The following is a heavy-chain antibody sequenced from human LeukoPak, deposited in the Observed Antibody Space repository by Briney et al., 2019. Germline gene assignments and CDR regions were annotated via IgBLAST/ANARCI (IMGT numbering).Heavy chain of an antibody. V-gene: IGHV3-48*04. CDR1: GFTFSSYT. D-gene: IGHD3-3*02. CDR2: VNTRSNNI. J-gene: IGHJ4*02. Sequence: EGSLRLSCAASGFTFSSYTMNWVRQAPGKGLEWVSYVNTRSNNIYYVDSVKGRFTISRDNAKNSLYLQMNSLRAEDTGVYYCVRDHLWAFDYWGQGTLVTVSS. CDR3: VRDHLWAFDY.